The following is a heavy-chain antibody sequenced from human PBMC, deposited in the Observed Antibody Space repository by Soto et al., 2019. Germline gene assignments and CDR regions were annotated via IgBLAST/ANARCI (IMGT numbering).Heavy chain of an antibody. D-gene: IGHD5-18*01. CDR2: IYSGGSA. J-gene: IGHJ4*02. CDR1: GFTVSSNY. CDR3: ARHGYSYGGGYFDY. V-gene: IGHV3-66*04. Sequence: EVQLVESGGGLVQPGGSLRLSCPASGFTVSSNYMSWVRQAPGKGLEWVSVIYSGGSAYYADSVKGRFTISRDNSKNTLYLQMNNLRAEDTAVYYCARHGYSYGGGYFDYWGQGTLVTVSS.